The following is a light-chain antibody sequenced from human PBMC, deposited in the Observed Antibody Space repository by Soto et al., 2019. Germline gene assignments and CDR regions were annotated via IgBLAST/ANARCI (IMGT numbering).Light chain of an antibody. CDR1: QTITRW. CDR3: QQYNSYSWT. Sequence: DIQMTQSPSTLPASLGDRATITGRASQTITRWMAWYQQTKGKAPKILIYDASTLESGVPSRFRGSRSWTEFTLTISRLQPDDVETYYCQQYNSYSWTFGQGTKVDIK. V-gene: IGKV1-5*01. J-gene: IGKJ1*01. CDR2: DAS.